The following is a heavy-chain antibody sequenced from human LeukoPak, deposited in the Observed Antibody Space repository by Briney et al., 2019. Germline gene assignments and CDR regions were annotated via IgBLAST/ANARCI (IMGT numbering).Heavy chain of an antibody. CDR3: ARDMEPDAFDI. D-gene: IGHD1-1*01. J-gene: IGHJ3*02. Sequence: PRGSLRLSCAASGFTFDDYGMSWVRQAPGKGLEWISYISSSTTSRYYSDSVKGRFTISRDNAKNSLYLQMTSLRAEDTAVYYCARDMEPDAFDIWGQGTVVTVSS. V-gene: IGHV3-48*04. CDR2: ISSSTTSR. CDR1: GFTFDDYG.